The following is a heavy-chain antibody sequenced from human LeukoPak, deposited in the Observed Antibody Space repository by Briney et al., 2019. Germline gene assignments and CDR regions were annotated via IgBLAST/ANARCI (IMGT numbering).Heavy chain of an antibody. J-gene: IGHJ5*02. Sequence: PSETLSLTCAVYGGSFSGFYWSWIRHVPGKGLEWIGEINYTGSTSYNPSLTSRVTISVDTSQNQFFLLLTSVTAADTAVYYCARVAGYLPTRWFDPWGQGTHVTVSS. CDR1: GGSFSGFY. CDR3: ARVAGYLPTRWFDP. D-gene: IGHD6-25*01. V-gene: IGHV4-34*01. CDR2: INYTGST.